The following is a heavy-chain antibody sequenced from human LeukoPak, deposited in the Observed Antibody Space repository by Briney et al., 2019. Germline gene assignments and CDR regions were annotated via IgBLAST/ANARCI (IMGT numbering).Heavy chain of an antibody. J-gene: IGHJ4*02. CDR1: GFTFSSYA. V-gene: IGHV3-30*04. CDR2: ISYDGSNK. CDR3: AKDKADIVATPYFDY. D-gene: IGHD5-12*01. Sequence: GGSLRLSCAASGFTFSSYAMHWVRQAPGKGLEWVAVISYDGSNKYYADSVKGRFTISRDNSKNTLYLQMNSLRAEDTAVYYCAKDKADIVATPYFDYWGQGTLVTVSS.